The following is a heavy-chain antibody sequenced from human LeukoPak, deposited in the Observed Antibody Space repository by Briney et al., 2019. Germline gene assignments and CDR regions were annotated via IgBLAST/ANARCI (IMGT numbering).Heavy chain of an antibody. D-gene: IGHD4-17*01. J-gene: IGHJ4*02. V-gene: IGHV4-38-2*02. Sequence: SETLSLTCTVSGYSISSGYYWGWIRQPPGKGLEWIGSGYHIGSTYFNPSLRSRVTISVDTSKNQFSLKLSSVTAADTAVYYCARDGTVPFDYWGQGTLVTVSS. CDR1: GYSISSGYY. CDR3: ARDGTVPFDY. CDR2: GYHIGST.